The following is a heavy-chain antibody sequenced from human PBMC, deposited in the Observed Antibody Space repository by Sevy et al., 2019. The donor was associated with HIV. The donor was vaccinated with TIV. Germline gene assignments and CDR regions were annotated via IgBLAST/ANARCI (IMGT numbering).Heavy chain of an antibody. J-gene: IGHJ4*02. CDR2: IYYSGST. Sequence: SETLSLTCTVSGGSVTSYYWSWIRQPPGKGLEWIGYIYYSGSTTYNPSLKSRVTISVDTSKNQFSLKLSSVTAADTAVYYCARHGVGIAAAVSFDYWGQGTLVTVSS. D-gene: IGHD6-13*01. V-gene: IGHV4-59*08. CDR3: ARHGVGIAAAVSFDY. CDR1: GGSVTSYY.